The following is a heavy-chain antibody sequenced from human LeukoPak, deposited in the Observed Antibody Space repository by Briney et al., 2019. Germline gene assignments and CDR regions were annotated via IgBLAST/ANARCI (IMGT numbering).Heavy chain of an antibody. Sequence: GASVKASCKASGGTFSSYTISWVRQAPGQGLEWMGRIIPILGIANYAQKFQGRVTITADKSTSTAYMELSSLRSEDTAVYYCASQTGGTQFDYWGQGTLVTVSS. J-gene: IGHJ4*02. CDR2: IIPILGIA. CDR1: GGTFSSYT. CDR3: ASQTGGTQFDY. V-gene: IGHV1-69*02. D-gene: IGHD7-27*01.